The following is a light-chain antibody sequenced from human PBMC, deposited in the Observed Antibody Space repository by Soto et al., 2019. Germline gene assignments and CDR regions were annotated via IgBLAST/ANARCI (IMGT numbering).Light chain of an antibody. V-gene: IGLV2-14*01. Sequence: QSVLTQPASVSGSPGQSITISCTGTSSDVGGYNYVSWYQQYPGKAPRLLIYAVSNRPSGVSDRFSGSKSGNTASLTISRLHAEDEADYYCCSYGGRILVIFGEGTKLTVL. J-gene: IGLJ2*01. CDR2: AVS. CDR1: SSDVGGYNY. CDR3: CSYGGRILVI.